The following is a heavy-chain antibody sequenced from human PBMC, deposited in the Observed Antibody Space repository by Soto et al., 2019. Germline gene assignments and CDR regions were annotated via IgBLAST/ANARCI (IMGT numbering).Heavy chain of an antibody. Sequence: QVQLVQSGAEVKKPGSSVKVSCKASGGTFSSYAISWVRQAPGQGLEWMGGIIPIFGTANYAQKFQGRVTITADESTSTAYMELSSLRSKDTAVYYCARGDYIVATKKTYYYYYGMDVWGQGTTVTVSS. CDR2: IIPIFGTA. J-gene: IGHJ6*02. D-gene: IGHD5-12*01. CDR3: ARGDYIVATKKTYYYYYGMDV. V-gene: IGHV1-69*01. CDR1: GGTFSSYA.